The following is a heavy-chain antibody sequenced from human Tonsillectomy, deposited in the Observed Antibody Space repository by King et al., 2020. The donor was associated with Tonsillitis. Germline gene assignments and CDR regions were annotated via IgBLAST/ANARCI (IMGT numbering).Heavy chain of an antibody. Sequence: VQLVESGGDLIKPGGSLRISGVVSGLTFRDAWMTWVRQAPGKGLEWVGRIKRNPAGGTTDFAAPVKGRFTISRDDSKSMVYLQMNSLKVEDTAVYYCVHIRDPRSWSLGSWGQGTLVTVSS. CDR2: IKRNPAGGTT. CDR3: VHIRDPRSWSLGS. D-gene: IGHD6-13*01. J-gene: IGHJ1*01. V-gene: IGHV3-15*01. CDR1: GLTFRDAW.